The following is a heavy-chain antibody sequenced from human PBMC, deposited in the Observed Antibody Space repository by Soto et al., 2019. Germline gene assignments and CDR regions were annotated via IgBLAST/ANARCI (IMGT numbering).Heavy chain of an antibody. J-gene: IGHJ6*02. CDR3: ARDPVAVAGTYYYYYYGMDV. D-gene: IGHD6-19*01. V-gene: IGHV1-2*02. CDR2: INPNSGGT. Sequence: WVRQAPGQGLEWMGWINPNSGGTNYAQKFQGRVTMTRDTSISTAYMELSRLRSDDTAVYYCARDPVAVAGTYYYYYYGMDVWGQGTTVTVSS.